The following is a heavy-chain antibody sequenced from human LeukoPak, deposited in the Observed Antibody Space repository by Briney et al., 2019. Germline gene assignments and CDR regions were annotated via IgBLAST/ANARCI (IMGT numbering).Heavy chain of an antibody. V-gene: IGHV3-7*01. CDR1: GFTFSSYW. CDR2: IKQDGSEK. D-gene: IGHD6-13*01. CDR3: ARVISSSWYEVWFDP. J-gene: IGHJ5*02. Sequence: GGSLRLSCAASGFTFSSYWMSWVRQAPGKGLEWVANIKQDGSEKYYVDSVKGRFTISRDNAKNSLYLQMNSLRAEDTAVYYCARVISSSWYEVWFDPWSQGTLVTVSS.